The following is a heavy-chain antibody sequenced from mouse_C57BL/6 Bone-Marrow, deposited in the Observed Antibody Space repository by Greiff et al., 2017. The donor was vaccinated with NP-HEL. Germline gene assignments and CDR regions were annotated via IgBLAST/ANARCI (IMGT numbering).Heavy chain of an antibody. CDR1: GYTFTSYW. D-gene: IGHD1-1*01. J-gene: IGHJ3*01. CDR2: IHPNSGST. V-gene: IGHV1-64*01. Sequence: QVQLKQPGAELVKPGASVKLSCKASGYTFTSYWMHWVKQRPGQGLEWIGMIHPNSGSTNYNEKFKSKATLTVDKSSSTAYMQLSSLTSEDSAVYYCAREGDLLLRPAWFAYWGQGTLVTVSA. CDR3: AREGDLLLRPAWFAY.